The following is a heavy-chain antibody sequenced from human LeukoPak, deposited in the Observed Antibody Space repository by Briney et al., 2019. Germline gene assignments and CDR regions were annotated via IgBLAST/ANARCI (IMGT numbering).Heavy chain of an antibody. Sequence: GGSLRLSCAASGFTFSSYSMNWVRQAPGKGLEWVSSISSSSSYIYYADSVKGRFTISRDNAKNSLYLQMNSLRAEDTAVYYCARAGVNGVTTPDDYWGQGTLVTVSS. CDR3: ARAGVNGVTTPDDY. CDR1: GFTFSSYS. J-gene: IGHJ4*02. D-gene: IGHD4-11*01. V-gene: IGHV3-21*01. CDR2: ISSSSSYI.